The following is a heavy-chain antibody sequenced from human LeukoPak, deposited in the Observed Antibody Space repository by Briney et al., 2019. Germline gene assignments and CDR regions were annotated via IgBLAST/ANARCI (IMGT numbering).Heavy chain of an antibody. CDR3: ARVVVAAPGGAFDI. J-gene: IGHJ3*02. CDR2: IIPIFGTA. D-gene: IGHD2-15*01. Sequence: GASVKVSCKASGGTLSSYAISWVRQAPGQGLEWMGRIIPIFGTANYAQKFQGRVTITTDESTSTAYMELSSLRSEDTAVYYCARVVVAAPGGAFDIWGQGTMVTVSS. CDR1: GGTLSSYA. V-gene: IGHV1-69*05.